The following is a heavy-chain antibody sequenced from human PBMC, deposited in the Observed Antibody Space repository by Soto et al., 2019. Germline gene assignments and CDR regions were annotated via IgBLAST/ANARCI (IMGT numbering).Heavy chain of an antibody. Sequence: WGSPMLCCAASGVTFGSFIVNLVRPPQGKGLEWVSYISSSSSTIYYADSVKGRFTISRDKAKNSLYLQMSSLRAEDSAVHYCARGGIQLSSGYRYYGMDVLGQGATVTVSS. V-gene: IGHV3-48*01. CDR3: ARGGIQLSSGYRYYGMDV. D-gene: IGHD5-18*01. J-gene: IGHJ6*02. CDR1: GVTFGSFI. CDR2: ISSSSSTI.